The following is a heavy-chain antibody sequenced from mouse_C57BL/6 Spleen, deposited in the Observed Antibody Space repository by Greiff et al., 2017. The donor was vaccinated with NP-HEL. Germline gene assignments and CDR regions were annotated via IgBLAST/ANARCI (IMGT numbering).Heavy chain of an antibody. V-gene: IGHV5-4*01. CDR1: GFTFSSYA. CDR2: ISDGGSYT. D-gene: IGHD1-1*01. CDR3: ARDGITTVVGVFDY. Sequence: EVMLVESGGGLVKPGGSLKLSCAASGFTFSSYAMSWVRQTPEKRLEWVATISDGGSYTYYPDNVKGRFTISRDNAKNNLYLQMSHLKSEDTAMYYCARDGITTVVGVFDYWGQGTTLTVSS. J-gene: IGHJ2*01.